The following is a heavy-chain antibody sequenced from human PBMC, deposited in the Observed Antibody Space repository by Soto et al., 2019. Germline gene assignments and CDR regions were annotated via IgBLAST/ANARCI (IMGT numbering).Heavy chain of an antibody. CDR3: ARESLRVHPYYYFYGMDV. CDR1: GFTFSSYA. Sequence: PGGSLRLSCAASGFTFSSYAMHWVRQAPGKGLEWVAVISFDGNTQYYADSVKGRFTVSRDNSKDTLYLQMNSLRVEDTAEYFCARESLRVHPYYYFYGMDVWGQGTTVTVSS. CDR2: ISFDGNTQ. D-gene: IGHD3-16*01. J-gene: IGHJ6*02. V-gene: IGHV3-30-3*01.